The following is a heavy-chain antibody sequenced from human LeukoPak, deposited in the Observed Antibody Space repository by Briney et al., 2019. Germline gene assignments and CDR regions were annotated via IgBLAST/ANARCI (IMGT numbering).Heavy chain of an antibody. CDR3: VKGACSSGCSGNY. CDR1: GIMFSDSA. J-gene: IGHJ4*02. V-gene: IGHV3-23*01. CDR2: ITGSYHT. D-gene: IGHD6-19*01. Sequence: GGSLRLSCAASGIMFSDSAMYWVRQAPGKGLECVAVITGSYHTYYGDSVKGRFTVSRDNSKKTLYLQMNSLRVDDTALYHCVKGACSSGCSGNYWGQGTRVIVSS.